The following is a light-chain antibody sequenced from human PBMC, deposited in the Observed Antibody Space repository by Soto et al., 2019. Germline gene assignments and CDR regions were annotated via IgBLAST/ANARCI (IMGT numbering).Light chain of an antibody. CDR2: SAS. CDR1: QSIASN. Sequence: EIVMTQSPATLPVSPGESATLSCRASQSIASNLAWYQQKPGQAPRLLIHSASARATGIPPRFSGSGSGTEFTRTISSLQSEDFAVYYCQQHNHWPSFGQGTNLEIK. V-gene: IGKV3-15*01. CDR3: QQHNHWPS. J-gene: IGKJ2*01.